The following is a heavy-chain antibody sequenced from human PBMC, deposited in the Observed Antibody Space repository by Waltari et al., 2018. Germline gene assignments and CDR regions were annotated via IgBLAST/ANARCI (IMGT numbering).Heavy chain of an antibody. V-gene: IGHV1-3*01. CDR2: INPGRCDT. CDR3: ARRRSTAWYLQF. CDR1: GYSFTRYD. Sequence: QIQLVQSGAEVKRPGASVSVSCKTSGYSFTRYDVHWLRQAPGQGLELVGWINPGRCDTTYSDTFQGRVTSTRDISASTAYLDLKNLSSEDTATYYCARRRSTAWYLQFWGQGTLVTVTS. D-gene: IGHD6-13*01. J-gene: IGHJ1*01.